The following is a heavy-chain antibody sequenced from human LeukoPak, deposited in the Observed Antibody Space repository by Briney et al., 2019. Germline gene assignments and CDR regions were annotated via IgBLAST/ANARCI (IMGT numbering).Heavy chain of an antibody. D-gene: IGHD1-26*01. Sequence: SGGSLRLSCAASGFTFSRYWMHWVRQAPGKGLVWVSLIKNDGSSTTYADSVKGRFTISRDNAKNTLFPQMNSLRADDTAIYYCASALGGQGGHWGQGTLVTVSS. CDR2: IKNDGSST. V-gene: IGHV3-74*03. CDR1: GFTFSRYW. CDR3: ASALGGQGGH. J-gene: IGHJ4*02.